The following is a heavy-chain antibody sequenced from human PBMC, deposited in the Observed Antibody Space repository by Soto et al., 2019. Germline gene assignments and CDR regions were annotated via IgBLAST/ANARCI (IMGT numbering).Heavy chain of an antibody. CDR3: ARQDSGSYSGGWAHPV. D-gene: IGHD1-26*01. J-gene: IGHJ6*02. CDR1: GFTFSSYE. V-gene: IGHV3-48*03. Sequence: PGGSLRLSCAASGFTFSSYEMNWVRQAPGKGLEWVSYISSSGSTIYYADSVKGRFTISRDNAKNSLYLQMNSLRAEDTAVYYCARQDSGSYSGGWAHPVWGQGTTVTVSS. CDR2: ISSSGSTI.